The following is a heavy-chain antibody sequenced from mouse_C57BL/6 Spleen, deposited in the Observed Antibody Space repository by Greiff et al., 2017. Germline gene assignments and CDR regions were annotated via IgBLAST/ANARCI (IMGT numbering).Heavy chain of an antibody. CDR3: TTYGIFAY. CDR1: GFNIKDDY. J-gene: IGHJ3*01. D-gene: IGHD2-1*01. V-gene: IGHV14-4*01. CDR2: IDPENGDT. Sequence: VQLKQSGAELVRPGASVKLSCTASGFNIKDDYMHWVKQRPEQGLEWIGWIDPENGDTEYASKFQGKATRTADTSSNTAYLQLSSLTSEDTAVYDCTTYGIFAYWGQGTLVTVSA.